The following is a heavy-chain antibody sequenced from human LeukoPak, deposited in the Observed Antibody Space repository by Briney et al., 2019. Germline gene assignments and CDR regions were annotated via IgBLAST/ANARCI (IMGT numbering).Heavy chain of an antibody. CDR2: IYSGGNT. J-gene: IGHJ2*01. CDR3: ARAVTTGYFDL. V-gene: IGHV3-66*01. Sequence: GQSLRLSCAASGFTVRDNYMSWVRPAPWQGLEWVSLIYSGGNTFYPDSVRGRLTISRDDSKNTLSLQMNSLRAEDTAVYYCARAVTTGYFDLWGRGTLVTVSS. CDR1: GFTVRDNY. D-gene: IGHD4-11*01.